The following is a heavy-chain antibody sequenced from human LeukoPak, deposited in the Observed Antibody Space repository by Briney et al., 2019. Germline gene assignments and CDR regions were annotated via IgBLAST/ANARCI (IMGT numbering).Heavy chain of an antibody. CDR3: ARHYGP. CDR1: GGSISGSSYY. V-gene: IGHV4-39*01. CDR2: IYYSGST. D-gene: IGHD3-10*01. J-gene: IGHJ4*02. Sequence: SETLSLTCTVSGGSISGSSYYWGWIRQPPGKGLEWIGSIYYSGSTYYNPSLKSRVTISVDTSKNQFSLKLNSVTATDTVVYYCARHYGPWGQGTLVTVSS.